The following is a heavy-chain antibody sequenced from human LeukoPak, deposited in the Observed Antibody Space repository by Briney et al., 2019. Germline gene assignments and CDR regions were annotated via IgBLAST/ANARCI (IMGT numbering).Heavy chain of an antibody. Sequence: GGSLRLSCAASGFTFNDYYMSWIRQAPGKGLEWLSYINIGGTNTHYADSVKGRFTISRDNAKKSLYLEMNNLGAEDTAVYYCATDGAGFDTWARESWSPSPQ. V-gene: IGHV3-11*01. CDR3: ATDGAGFDT. CDR1: GFTFNDYY. CDR2: INIGGTNT. J-gene: IGHJ5*02.